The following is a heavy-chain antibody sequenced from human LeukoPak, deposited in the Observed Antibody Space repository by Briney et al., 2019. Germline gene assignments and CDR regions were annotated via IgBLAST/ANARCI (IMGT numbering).Heavy chain of an antibody. J-gene: IGHJ4*02. Sequence: PGGSLRLSCAASGFTFSSYGMHWVRQAPGKGLEWVAFIRYDGSTKYYADSVKGRFTISRDNSKNTLYLQMNSLRAEDTAVYYCAKDQAAAGTRYFDYWGQGTLVTVSS. D-gene: IGHD6-13*01. CDR3: AKDQAAAGTRYFDY. CDR1: GFTFSSYG. CDR2: IRYDGSTK. V-gene: IGHV3-30*02.